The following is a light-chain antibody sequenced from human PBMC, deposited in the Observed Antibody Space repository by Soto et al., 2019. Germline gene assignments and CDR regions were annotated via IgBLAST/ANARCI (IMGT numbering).Light chain of an antibody. CDR1: SSDVGGYNY. Sequence: QSALTQPASVSGSPGQSITISCTGTSSDVGGYNYVSWYQQHPGKAPKLMIYDVSNRPSGVSNRFSGSKSGNKASLTISGLQAEVEADYYCSSYTSSSTLFGGGTNLTVL. CDR2: DVS. V-gene: IGLV2-14*01. J-gene: IGLJ2*01. CDR3: SSYTSSSTL.